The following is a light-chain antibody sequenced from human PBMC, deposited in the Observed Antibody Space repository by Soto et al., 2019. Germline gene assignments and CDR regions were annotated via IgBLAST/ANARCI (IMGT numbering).Light chain of an antibody. CDR1: SSDVGAYDY. Sequence: QSALTQPPSASGSPGQSVTISCTGSSSDVGAYDYVSWYQQHPGKAPKLMVYAVTKRPSGVPDRFSGSKSGNTASLTVSGLQADDEGHYYCSSYVGNNNLVFGGGTQLTVL. V-gene: IGLV2-8*01. J-gene: IGLJ2*01. CDR3: SSYVGNNNLV. CDR2: AVT.